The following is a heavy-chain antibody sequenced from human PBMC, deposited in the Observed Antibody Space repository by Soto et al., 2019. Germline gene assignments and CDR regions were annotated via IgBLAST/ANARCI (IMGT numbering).Heavy chain of an antibody. V-gene: IGHV4-31*03. J-gene: IGHJ6*02. CDR1: GGSISSGGYY. CDR2: IYYSGST. D-gene: IGHD6-19*01. CDR3: ARVGAVAGYYYYGMDV. Sequence: PSETLSLTCTVSGGSISSGGYYWSWIRQNPVKGLEWIGYIYYSGSTYYNPSLKSRVTISVDTSKNQFSLKLSSVTAADTAVYYCARVGAVAGYYYYGMDVWGQGTTVTVSS.